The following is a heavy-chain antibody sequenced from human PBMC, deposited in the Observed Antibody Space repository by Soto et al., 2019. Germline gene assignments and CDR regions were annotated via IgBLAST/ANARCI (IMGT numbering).Heavy chain of an antibody. CDR2: ISGSGGST. V-gene: IGHV3-23*01. Sequence: EVQLLESGGGLVQPGGSLRLSCAASGFTFSSYAMSWVRQAPGKGLEWVSAISGSGGSTYYADSVKGRFTISRDNSKNTLYLQINSLRAEDTAVYYCANPHFFGVVNKGYFDSWGQGTLVTVSS. D-gene: IGHD3-3*01. CDR1: GFTFSSYA. J-gene: IGHJ4*02. CDR3: ANPHFFGVVNKGYFDS.